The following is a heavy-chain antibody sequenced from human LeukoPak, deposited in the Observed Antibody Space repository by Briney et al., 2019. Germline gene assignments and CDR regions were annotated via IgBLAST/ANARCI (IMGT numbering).Heavy chain of an antibody. CDR3: ARDQGFHFQHMDV. CDR1: GFTFSYYS. Sequence: PGGSLRLSCAASGFTFSYYSMNWVRQTPGKGLEWVSSISSRSSHIDYADSMKGRFTISRDDAKNSLYLQMNSLRVEDTAVYYYARDQGFHFQHMDVWGKGTTVIVSS. D-gene: IGHD2-15*01. J-gene: IGHJ6*03. V-gene: IGHV3-21*01. CDR2: ISSRSSHI.